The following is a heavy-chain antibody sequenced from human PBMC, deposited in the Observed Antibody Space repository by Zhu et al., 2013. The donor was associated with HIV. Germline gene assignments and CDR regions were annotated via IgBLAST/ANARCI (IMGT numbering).Heavy chain of an antibody. V-gene: IGHV3-30*18. CDR1: GFTFSSYG. CDR3: AKFNAPYGSGSYWSSALKSGMDV. Sequence: VQLVESGGGVVQPGRSLRLSCAASGFTFSSYGMHWVRQAPGKGLEWVAVISFDGSNKYYADSVKGRFTISRDNSKNTLYLQMNSLRAEDTAVYYCAKFNAPYGSGSYWSSALKSGMDVWGQGTTVTVSS. J-gene: IGHJ6*02. CDR2: ISFDGSNK. D-gene: IGHD3-10*01.